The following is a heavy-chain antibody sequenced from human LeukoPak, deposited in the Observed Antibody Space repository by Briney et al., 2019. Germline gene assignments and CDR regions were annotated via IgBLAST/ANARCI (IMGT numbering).Heavy chain of an antibody. CDR2: IYSTGST. CDR1: GGSTSNYY. CDR3: ASGTSSWTWFDP. Sequence: SETLSLTCTVSGGSTSNYYWSWIRQTPGKGLEWIGFIYSTGSTNYNPSLKGRVTISVDTSKNQFSLKLTPVTAADTAVYYCASGTSSWTWFDPWGQGTPVTVS. D-gene: IGHD2-2*01. J-gene: IGHJ5*02. V-gene: IGHV4-59*01.